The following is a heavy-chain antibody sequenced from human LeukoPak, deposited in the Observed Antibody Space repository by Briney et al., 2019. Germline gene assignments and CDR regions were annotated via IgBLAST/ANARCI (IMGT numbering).Heavy chain of an antibody. V-gene: IGHV4-59*08. CDR3: ARFYSSSFDY. D-gene: IGHD6-6*01. Sequence: SETLSLTCTVSGGSISSYYWSWIRQPPGKGLEWIGHIYYSGSTNYNPSLKSRVTISVDTSKNQFSLKLSSVTAADTAVYYCARFYSSSFDYWGQGTLVTVSS. CDR2: IYYSGST. J-gene: IGHJ4*02. CDR1: GGSISSYY.